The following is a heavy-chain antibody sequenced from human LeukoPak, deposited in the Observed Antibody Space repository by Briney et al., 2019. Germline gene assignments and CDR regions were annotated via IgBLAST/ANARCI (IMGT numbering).Heavy chain of an antibody. D-gene: IGHD3-22*01. CDR3: AKGFYDNSASGVFDI. CDR2: ISASGGST. CDR1: GFTFSSFA. V-gene: IGHV3-23*01. Sequence: GGSLRLSCAASGFTFSSFATSWVRQAPGKGLEWVSGISASGGSTYYADSVKGRFTISRDNSKNTLYLQMNSLRAGDTAVYYCAKGFYDNSASGVFDIWGQGTMVTVSS. J-gene: IGHJ3*02.